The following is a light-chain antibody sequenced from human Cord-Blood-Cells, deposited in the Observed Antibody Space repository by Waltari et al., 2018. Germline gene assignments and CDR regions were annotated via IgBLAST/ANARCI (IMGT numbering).Light chain of an antibody. Sequence: DIQMTQSPSSLSASVGVRVTITCRASQRISSYLNWYQQKPGKAPKLLIYAASSLQSGVPSRCSGSGSGTDVTLTISSLQPEDFATYYCQQSYNTPPFGQGTKVEIK. CDR2: AAS. CDR1: QRISSY. CDR3: QQSYNTPP. J-gene: IGKJ1*01. V-gene: IGKV1-39*01.